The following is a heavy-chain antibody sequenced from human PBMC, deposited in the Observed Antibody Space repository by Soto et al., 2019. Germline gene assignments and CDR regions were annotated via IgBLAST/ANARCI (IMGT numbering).Heavy chain of an antibody. V-gene: IGHV1-3*05. D-gene: IGHD2-15*01. J-gene: IGHJ4*02. CDR2: FDVGNGYT. CDR3: AGDESRPCSNFDY. Sequence: QVQLVQSGAEEKKPGASVKLSCKASGYIFTNYGIHWVRQAPGQRLEWMGWFDVGNGYTKYSQKFQDRVTITTDTAASTAYMELSSVRSEDTAVYCCAGDESRPCSNFDYWGQGTLVIVSS. CDR1: GYIFTNYG.